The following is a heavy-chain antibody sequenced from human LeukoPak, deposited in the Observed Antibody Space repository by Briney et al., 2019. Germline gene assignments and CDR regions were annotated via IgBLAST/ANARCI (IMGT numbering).Heavy chain of an antibody. CDR3: AVTWGSTWYYFDY. Sequence: GGSLRLSCAASGFTLSSYSMNWVRQAPGKGPEWVSSNTSSSSYIYYADSVKGRFTIAKEHAKNSLYLQRNSRRAEDSDVYYCAVTWGSTWYYFDYWGQGIPVTVSS. D-gene: IGHD6-13*01. V-gene: IGHV3-21*01. CDR1: GFTLSSYS. J-gene: IGHJ4*02. CDR2: NTSSSSYI.